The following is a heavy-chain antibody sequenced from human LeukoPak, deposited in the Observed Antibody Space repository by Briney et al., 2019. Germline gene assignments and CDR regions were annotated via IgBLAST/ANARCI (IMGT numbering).Heavy chain of an antibody. CDR3: ARAHPYNWFDP. CDR2: IYYSGST. Sequence: SETLSLTCTVSGGSVSSGSYYWRWIWQPPGKGLEWIGYIYYSGSTNYNPSLKSRVSISVDTSKNQFSLKLSSVTAADTAVYYCARAHPYNWFDPWGQGTLVTVSS. V-gene: IGHV4-61*01. CDR1: GGSVSSGSYY. J-gene: IGHJ5*02.